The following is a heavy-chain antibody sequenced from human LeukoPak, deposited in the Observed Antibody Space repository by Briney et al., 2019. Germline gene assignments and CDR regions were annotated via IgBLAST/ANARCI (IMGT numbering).Heavy chain of an antibody. CDR1: GYSIISGYY. Sequence: SETLSLTCAVSGYSIISGYYWGCIRQPPGKGLEWIGIIYHFGSTYYNPSLKSRVTISVDTSKNQFSLKLSSVTAADTAVYYCARRGDGGYNSGFDYWGQGTLVTVSS. V-gene: IGHV4-38-2*01. J-gene: IGHJ4*02. CDR3: ARRGDGGYNSGFDY. D-gene: IGHD5-24*01. CDR2: IYHFGST.